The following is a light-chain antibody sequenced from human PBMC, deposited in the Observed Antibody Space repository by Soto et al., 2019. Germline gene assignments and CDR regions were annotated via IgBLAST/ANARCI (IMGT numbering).Light chain of an antibody. Sequence: QSALTQPPSVSGSPGQSVTISCTGTSTDFVSYNRVSWYQQPPGTAPKLMIYEVSKRPSGVPDRFSGSKSGNTASLTIFGLQPADEADYYCSSYAGGTTFYVFGTGTKVTVL. CDR1: STDFVSYNR. CDR2: EVS. J-gene: IGLJ1*01. CDR3: SSYAGGTTFYV. V-gene: IGLV2-18*02.